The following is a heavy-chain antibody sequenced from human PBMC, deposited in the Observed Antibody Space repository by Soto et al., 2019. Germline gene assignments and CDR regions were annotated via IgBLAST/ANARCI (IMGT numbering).Heavy chain of an antibody. D-gene: IGHD4-17*01. J-gene: IGHJ6*02. CDR1: GYTFTGYY. Sequence: ASVKVSCKASGYTFTGYYMHWVRQAPGQGLEWMGWINPNSGGTNYAQKFQGRVTMTRDTSISTAYMELSRLRSDDTAVYYCASSTVTTKRYYYQYYYGMDVWGQGTTVSVSS. CDR2: INPNSGGT. V-gene: IGHV1-2*02. CDR3: ASSTVTTKRYYYQYYYGMDV.